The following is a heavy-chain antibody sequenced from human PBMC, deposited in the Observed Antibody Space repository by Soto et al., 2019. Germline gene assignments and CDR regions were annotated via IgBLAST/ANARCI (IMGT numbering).Heavy chain of an antibody. CDR1: GGSVSRGGSY. J-gene: IGHJ6*02. CDR2: IYYSGST. V-gene: IGHV4-61*08. Sequence: SETLSLTCTVSGGSVSRGGSYWSWIRQPRGKGLEWIGYIYYSGSTNYNPSLKSRVTRSVATSKNQFSLKLSSVTAADAAVYYCASVFLTAIVYDAMDFWGQGTPVTVSS. CDR3: ASVFLTAIVYDAMDF. D-gene: IGHD3-3*01.